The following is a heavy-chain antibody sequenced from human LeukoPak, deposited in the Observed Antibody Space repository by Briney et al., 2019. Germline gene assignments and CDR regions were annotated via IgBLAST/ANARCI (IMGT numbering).Heavy chain of an antibody. J-gene: IGHJ4*02. CDR1: GFTFSTSG. CDR2: IWSDGSEK. V-gene: IGHV3-33*03. Sequence: PGGSLRLSCAVSGFTFSTSGMNWVRQAPGKGLEWVAVIWSDGSEKRYADSVKGRFTISRDNSKSTLYLQMNSLRAEDTAVYYCVSGSDTSGYYFYWGQGTLVTVSS. CDR3: VSGSDTSGYYFY. D-gene: IGHD3-22*01.